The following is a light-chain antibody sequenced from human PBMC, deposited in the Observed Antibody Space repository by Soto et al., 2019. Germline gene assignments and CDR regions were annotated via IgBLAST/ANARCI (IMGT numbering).Light chain of an antibody. CDR1: QSISSW. V-gene: IGKV1-5*01. CDR2: DAS. Sequence: DIQMTQSPSPLSSTSGDTVTITCRASQSISSWLAWYQQKPGKAPKLLIYDASNLESGVPSRFSGSGSGTEFTLTISNLQPEDFATYYCQQSYKTQHTFGQGT. J-gene: IGKJ2*01. CDR3: QQSYKTQHT.